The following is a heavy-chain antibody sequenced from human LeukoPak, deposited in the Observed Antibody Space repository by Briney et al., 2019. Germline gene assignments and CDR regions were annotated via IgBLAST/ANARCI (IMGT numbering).Heavy chain of an antibody. Sequence: SVKVSCKASGGTFSSYAISWVRQAPGQGLEWMGGIIPIFGTANYAQKFQGRVTITADESTSTAYMELSSLRSEDTAVYYCARDSAPHSYFDYWGQGTLVTVSS. V-gene: IGHV1-69*01. J-gene: IGHJ4*02. CDR2: IIPIFGTA. CDR1: GGTFSSYA. CDR3: ARDSAPHSYFDY.